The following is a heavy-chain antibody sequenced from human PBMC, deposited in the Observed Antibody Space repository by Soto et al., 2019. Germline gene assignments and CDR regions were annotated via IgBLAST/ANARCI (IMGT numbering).Heavy chain of an antibody. CDR1: GFTFSSYD. J-gene: IGHJ4*02. CDR3: ARDAGGGELDY. CDR2: IGTAGDT. Sequence: EVQLVESGGGLVQPGGSLRLSFEASGFTFSSYDMHWVRQAPGKGREWVSAIGTAGDTYYPGSVKGRFTISRENAKNSLYLQMNSLRAGDTAVYYCARDAGGGELDYWGQGTLVTVSS. D-gene: IGHD2-21*01. V-gene: IGHV3-13*01.